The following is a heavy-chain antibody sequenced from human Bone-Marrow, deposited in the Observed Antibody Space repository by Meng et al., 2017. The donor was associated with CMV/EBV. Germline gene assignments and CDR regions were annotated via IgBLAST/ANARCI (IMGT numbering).Heavy chain of an antibody. CDR2: INPNSGGT. Sequence: QVQLVQSRAEVKMPAAYVKVSCKASVYTFPGYYMHWVRQAPGQGLEWMGWINPNSGGTNYAQKFQGRVTMTRDTSISTAYMELSRLRSDDTAVYYCAREGVVAADNWFDPWGQGTLVTVSS. J-gene: IGHJ5*02. V-gene: IGHV1-2*02. CDR1: VYTFPGYY. D-gene: IGHD2-15*01. CDR3: AREGVVAADNWFDP.